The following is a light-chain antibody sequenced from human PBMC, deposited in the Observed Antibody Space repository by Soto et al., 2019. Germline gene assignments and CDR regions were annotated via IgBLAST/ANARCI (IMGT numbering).Light chain of an antibody. Sequence: EIVLTQSPATLSVSPGERATLSCRASQSVGNNFAWYQQKPGQAPRLLIFATSTRATGVPARFSGGGSGTEFTLTISSLQSEDFAVYYCQQYGDWPLTFGGGAKVEIE. V-gene: IGKV3-15*01. J-gene: IGKJ4*01. CDR3: QQYGDWPLT. CDR1: QSVGNN. CDR2: ATS.